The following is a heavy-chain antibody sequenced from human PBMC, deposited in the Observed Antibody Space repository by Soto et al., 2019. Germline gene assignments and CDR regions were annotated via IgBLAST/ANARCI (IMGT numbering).Heavy chain of an antibody. CDR1: GGSITNYY. J-gene: IGHJ4*02. Sequence: QVQLQESGPGLVKPSETLSLTCTVSGGSITNYYWSWIRQPPGKGLEWIGYVHHSGTFNYNPSLKSRVSISVDTSKNQFSLKLNSVSAADTAVYYCVRHPPDNWNYVDYCGQGTLVTVSS. CDR3: VRHPPDNWNYVDY. V-gene: IGHV4-59*08. CDR2: VHHSGTF. D-gene: IGHD1-7*01.